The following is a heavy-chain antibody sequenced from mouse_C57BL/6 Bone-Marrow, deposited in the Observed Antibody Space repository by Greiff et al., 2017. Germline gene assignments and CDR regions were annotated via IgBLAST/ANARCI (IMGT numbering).Heavy chain of an antibody. V-gene: IGHV2-2*01. CDR1: GFSLTSYG. CDR2: IWSGGST. D-gene: IGHD1-1*01. Sequence: VKLMESGPGLVQPSQSLSITCTVSGFSLTSYGVHWVRQSPGKGLEWLGVIWSGGSTDYNAAFISRLSISKDNSKSQVFFKMNSLQADDTAIYYCARNGDTTVVAPLDGWGTGTTVTVSS. CDR3: ARNGDTTVVAPLDG. J-gene: IGHJ1*03.